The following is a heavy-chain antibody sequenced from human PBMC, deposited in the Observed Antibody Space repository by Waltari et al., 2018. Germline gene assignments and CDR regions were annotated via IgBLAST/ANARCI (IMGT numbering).Heavy chain of an antibody. CDR1: GFTFSSQW. D-gene: IGHD6-13*01. J-gene: IGHJ4*02. Sequence: EVQLVESGGGLVQPGGSLRLSCAASGFTFSSQWMTWVRQAPGKGWDVVANIKRDGSEKYHVDSVKGRFTISRDNAKNSLYLQMESLRGEDTAVYYCARGGYDSSWYWRDWGQGTLVTVSS. V-gene: IGHV3-7*04. CDR2: IKRDGSEK. CDR3: ARGGYDSSWYWRD.